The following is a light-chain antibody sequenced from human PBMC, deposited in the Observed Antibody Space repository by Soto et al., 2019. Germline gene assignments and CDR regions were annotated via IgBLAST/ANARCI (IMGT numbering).Light chain of an antibody. CDR2: AAS. J-gene: IGKJ2*01. CDR1: EDITIY. CDR3: QQYGSSPYT. Sequence: IQLTQSPSSLSASVGDSVTITCRASEDITIYLAWYQQKPGKAPNLLMYAASTLQSGVPSRFSGSGSGTDFTLTISRLESEDFAVYYCQQYGSSPYTFGQGTKVDIK. V-gene: IGKV1-9*01.